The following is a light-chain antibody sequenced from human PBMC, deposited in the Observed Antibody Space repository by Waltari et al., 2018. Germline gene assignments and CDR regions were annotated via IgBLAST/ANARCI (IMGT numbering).Light chain of an antibody. Sequence: QSLLHSNGYDYLDWYLQKPGQSPQLLIYLGSNRASGVPDRFSGSGSGTDFTLKISRVEAEDVGVYYCMQALQTPYTFGQGTKLEIK. J-gene: IGKJ2*01. CDR3: MQALQTPYT. CDR2: LGS. V-gene: IGKV2-28*01. CDR1: QSLLHSNGYDY.